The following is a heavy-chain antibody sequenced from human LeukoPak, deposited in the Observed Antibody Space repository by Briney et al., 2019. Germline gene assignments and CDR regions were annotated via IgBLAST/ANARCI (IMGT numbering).Heavy chain of an antibody. Sequence: SETLSLTCTVSGGSISSYYWSWIRQPPGKGLEWIGYIYYSGSTNYNPSLKSRVTISVDTSKNQFSLRLSSVTAADTAVYYCAKIVGLPATMAYFDYWGQGTLVTVSS. D-gene: IGHD2-2*01. V-gene: IGHV4-59*01. CDR3: AKIVGLPATMAYFDY. J-gene: IGHJ4*02. CDR1: GGSISSYY. CDR2: IYYSGST.